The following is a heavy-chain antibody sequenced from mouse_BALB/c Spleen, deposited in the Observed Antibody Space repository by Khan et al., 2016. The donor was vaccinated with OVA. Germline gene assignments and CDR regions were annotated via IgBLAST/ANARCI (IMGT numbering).Heavy chain of an antibody. Sequence: QVQLKQSGAELARPGASVRMSCTASGYTFTSNTMHWIKQRPGQGLEWIGYINPRSGYTNYNQNFKDKATLPADKSSSTAYMQLSSLTSEDSAVYYWARRTAGYTMDSWGQGTSVTGSS. CDR3: ARRTAGYTMDS. V-gene: IGHV1-4*01. D-gene: IGHD1-2*01. CDR1: GYTFTSNT. J-gene: IGHJ4*01. CDR2: INPRSGYT.